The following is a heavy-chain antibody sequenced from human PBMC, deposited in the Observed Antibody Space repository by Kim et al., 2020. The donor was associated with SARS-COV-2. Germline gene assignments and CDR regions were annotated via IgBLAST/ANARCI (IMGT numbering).Heavy chain of an antibody. CDR1: GFTFSSYG. V-gene: IGHV3-33*01. D-gene: IGHD6-19*01. Sequence: GGSLRLSCAASGFTFSSYGMHWVRQAPGKGLEWVAVIWYDGSNKYYADSVKGRFTISRDNSKNTLYLQMNSLRAEDTAVYYCARDRAVAGTYFDYWGQGTLVTVSS. J-gene: IGHJ4*02. CDR2: IWYDGSNK. CDR3: ARDRAVAGTYFDY.